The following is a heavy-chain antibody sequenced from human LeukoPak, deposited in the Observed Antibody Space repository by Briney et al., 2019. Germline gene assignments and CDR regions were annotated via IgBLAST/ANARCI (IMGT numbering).Heavy chain of an antibody. D-gene: IGHD4-17*01. CDR3: ARDHYGDKPCYFDY. V-gene: IGHV1-2*02. CDR2: INPNSGGT. CDR1: GYTFTGYY. J-gene: IGHJ4*02. Sequence: ASVKVSCKASGYTFTGYYMHWVRQAPGQGLEWMGWINPNSGGTNYAQKFQGRVTMTRDTSISTAYMELSRLRSDDTAVYYCARDHYGDKPCYFDYWGQGTLVTVSS.